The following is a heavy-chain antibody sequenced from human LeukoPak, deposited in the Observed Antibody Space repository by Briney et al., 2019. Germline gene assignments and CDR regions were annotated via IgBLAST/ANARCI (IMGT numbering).Heavy chain of an antibody. J-gene: IGHJ4*02. V-gene: IGHV3-74*01. CDR1: GFTFGTYW. D-gene: IGHD3-10*01. Sequence: GGSLRLSCGASGFTFGTYWMHWVRQAPGKGLVWVSGINSDGGTTTYADSVKGRLTISRDNAKNTLYLQMNNLRAEDTAIYYCATDSYVSGSYYRLFYWGQGTLVTVSS. CDR2: INSDGGTT. CDR3: ATDSYVSGSYYRLFY.